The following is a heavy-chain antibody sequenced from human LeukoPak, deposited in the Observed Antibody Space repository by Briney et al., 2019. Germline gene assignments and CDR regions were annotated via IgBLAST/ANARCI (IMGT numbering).Heavy chain of an antibody. D-gene: IGHD6-6*01. V-gene: IGHV3-48*02. CDR3: ARDVPEYSSFYYFDY. CDR2: ISSSSSTI. J-gene: IGHJ4*02. CDR1: GFTFSSYS. Sequence: GGSLRLSCAASGFTFSSYSMNWVRQAPGKGLEWVSYISSSSSTIYYADSVKGRFTISRDNAKNSLYLQMNSLRDEDTAVYYCARDVPEYSSFYYFDYWGQGTLVTVSS.